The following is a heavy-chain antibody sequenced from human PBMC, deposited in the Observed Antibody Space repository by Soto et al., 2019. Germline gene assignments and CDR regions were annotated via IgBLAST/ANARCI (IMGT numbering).Heavy chain of an antibody. J-gene: IGHJ6*02. V-gene: IGHV3-30-3*01. CDR1: GFTFSSYA. CDR2: ISYDGNNK. D-gene: IGHD5-12*01. Sequence: PGGSLRLSCAASGFTFSSYAMHWVRQAPGKGLEWVAVISYDGNNKDYADSVKGRFTISRDNSKNTLYLQMNSLRAEDTAVYYCASPRDGYNYRFYYYGVHVWGQGTTVTVPS. CDR3: ASPRDGYNYRFYYYGVHV.